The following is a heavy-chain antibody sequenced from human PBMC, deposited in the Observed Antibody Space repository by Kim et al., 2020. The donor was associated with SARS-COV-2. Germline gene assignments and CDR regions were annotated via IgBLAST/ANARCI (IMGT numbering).Heavy chain of an antibody. D-gene: IGHD2-8*01. CDR2: IKSKTDGGTT. CDR1: GFTFSNAW. V-gene: IGHV3-15*01. J-gene: IGHJ6*02. Sequence: GGSLRLSCAASGFTFSNAWMSWVRQAPGKGLEWVGRIKSKTDGGTTDYAAPVKGRFTISRDDSKNTLYLQMNSLKTEDTAVYYCTTVSRCTNGVCYYYYYYGMDVWGQGTTVTVSS. CDR3: TTVSRCTNGVCYYYYYYGMDV.